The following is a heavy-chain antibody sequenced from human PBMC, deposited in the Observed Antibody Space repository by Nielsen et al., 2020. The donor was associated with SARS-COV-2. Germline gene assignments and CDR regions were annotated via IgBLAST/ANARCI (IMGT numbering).Heavy chain of an antibody. CDR3: ARDRSGFTMVRTYAMDV. J-gene: IGHJ6*02. CDR2: ISSSSSTI. Sequence: GESLKISCAASGFTFRSYGMNWVRQAPGKGLEWVSCISSSSSTIYYADSVKGRFTISRDNAKNSLYLQMNSLRVEDTAVYYCARDRSGFTMVRTYAMDVWGQGTTVTVSS. V-gene: IGHV3-48*01. CDR1: GFTFRSYG. D-gene: IGHD3-10*01.